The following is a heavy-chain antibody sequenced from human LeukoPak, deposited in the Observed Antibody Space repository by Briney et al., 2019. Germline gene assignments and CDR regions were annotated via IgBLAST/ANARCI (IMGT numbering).Heavy chain of an antibody. CDR1: GFTFSYYY. D-gene: IGHD1-20*01. CDR3: ARDRASITGTPFFDY. V-gene: IGHV3-11*01. Sequence: GGSLRLSCAASGFTFSYYYMSWIRQAPGKGLEWVSYIRSGGSTIYYADSVKGRFTISRDNAKNSLYLQMNSLRAEDTAVYYCARDRASITGTPFFDYWGQGTLVTVSS. J-gene: IGHJ4*02. CDR2: IRSGGSTI.